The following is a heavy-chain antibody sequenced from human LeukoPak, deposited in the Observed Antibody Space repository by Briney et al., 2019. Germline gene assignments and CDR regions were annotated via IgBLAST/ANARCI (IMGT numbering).Heavy chain of an antibody. D-gene: IGHD2-21*02. J-gene: IGHJ4*02. CDR2: IYSGGST. Sequence: GGSLRLSCAASGFTFSSYAMSWVRQAPGKGLEWVSVIYSGGSTYYADSVKGRFTISRDNSKNTLYLQMNSLRAEDTAVYYCATTIVVVTAALDYWGQGTLVTVSS. V-gene: IGHV3-23*03. CDR1: GFTFSSYA. CDR3: ATTIVVVTAALDY.